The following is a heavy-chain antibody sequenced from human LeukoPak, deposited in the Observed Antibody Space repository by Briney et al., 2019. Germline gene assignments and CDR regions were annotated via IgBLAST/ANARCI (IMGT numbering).Heavy chain of an antibody. D-gene: IGHD5-24*01. V-gene: IGHV3-30-3*01. CDR3: ARDLRDGYNFEFGY. J-gene: IGHJ4*02. CDR1: GFTFSSYA. Sequence: GRSLRLSCAASGFTFSSYAMHWVRQAPGKGLEWVAVISYDGSNKYSADSVKSRFTISRDKSKNTLYLQMNSLRAEDTAVYYCARDLRDGYNFEFGYWGQGTLVTVSS. CDR2: ISYDGSNK.